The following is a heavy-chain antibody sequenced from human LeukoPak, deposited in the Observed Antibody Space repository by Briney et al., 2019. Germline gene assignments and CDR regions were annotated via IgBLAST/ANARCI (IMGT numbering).Heavy chain of an antibody. CDR2: IKQDGSDK. Sequence: GGSLRLSCAASGFTFSAYWMSWVRQAPGKGLEWVAHIKQDGSDKYYADSVKGRFTISRDNSKNTLYLQMNSLRAEDTAVYYCAKAGEYSYGPYYYYYMDVWGKGTTVTISS. CDR1: GFTFSAYW. V-gene: IGHV3-7*01. J-gene: IGHJ6*03. CDR3: AKAGEYSYGPYYYYYMDV. D-gene: IGHD5-18*01.